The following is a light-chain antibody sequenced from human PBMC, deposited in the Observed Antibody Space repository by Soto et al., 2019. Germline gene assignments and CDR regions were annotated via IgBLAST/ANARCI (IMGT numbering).Light chain of an antibody. V-gene: IGKV1-17*01. CDR1: QGIGSD. CDR2: AAS. CDR3: LQHNSYPPT. Sequence: DIQMTQSPSSLSASVGDRVTITCRASQGIGSDLGWYQQKPGKAPKRLIYAASCLQSGVPSRFSGSGSGTEFTLTISSLQPEDFATYFCLQHNSYPPTFGGGTKVEIK. J-gene: IGKJ4*01.